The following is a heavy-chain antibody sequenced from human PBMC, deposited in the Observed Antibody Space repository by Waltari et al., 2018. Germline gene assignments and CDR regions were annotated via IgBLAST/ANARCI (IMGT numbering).Heavy chain of an antibody. V-gene: IGHV3-23*04. J-gene: IGHJ4*02. Sequence: EVQLVESGGGLVQPGGSLRLSCAASGFTFSSYAMSWVRQAPGKGLEWVSAISGMGGSTYYADSVKGRFTISRDNSKNTLYLQMNSLRAEDTAVYYCANSPPHCTGGVCGYFDYWGQGTLVTVSS. CDR3: ANSPPHCTGGVCGYFDY. CDR2: ISGMGGST. D-gene: IGHD2-8*02. CDR1: GFTFSSYA.